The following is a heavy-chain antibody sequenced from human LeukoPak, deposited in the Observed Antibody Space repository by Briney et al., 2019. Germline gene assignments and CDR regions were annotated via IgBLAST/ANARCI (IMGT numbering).Heavy chain of an antibody. CDR2: IYHSGST. Sequence: SEALSLTCAVSGYSISSGYYWGWIRQPPGQGLEWIGSIYHSGSTYYNPSLKSRVTISVDTSKNQFSLKLSSVTAADTAVYYCARRRITMVRGEGWFDPWGQGTLVTVSS. J-gene: IGHJ5*02. D-gene: IGHD3-10*01. V-gene: IGHV4-38-2*01. CDR1: GYSISSGYY. CDR3: ARRRITMVRGEGWFDP.